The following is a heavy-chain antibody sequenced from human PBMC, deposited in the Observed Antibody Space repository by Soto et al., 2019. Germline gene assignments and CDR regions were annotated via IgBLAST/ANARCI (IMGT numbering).Heavy chain of an antibody. Sequence: ASVKVSCKAIGYSFTSHYMHWVRQAPGQGLEWMGTIYPGGVNIGYAQKFKGRVTMTKDTSTSTVYMELNSLTSEDTAVYYCARDQGWHDLFWWSAPWGQGTLVTVPS. CDR3: ARDQGWHDLFWWSAP. CDR1: GYSFTSHY. CDR2: IYPGGVNI. J-gene: IGHJ5*02. D-gene: IGHD1-1*01. V-gene: IGHV1-46*03.